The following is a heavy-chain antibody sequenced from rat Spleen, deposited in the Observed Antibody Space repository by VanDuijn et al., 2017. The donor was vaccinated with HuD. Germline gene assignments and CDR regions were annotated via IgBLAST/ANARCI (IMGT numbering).Heavy chain of an antibody. CDR1: GFTFSNYW. V-gene: IGHV5-27*01. Sequence: EVQLVESGGGLVQPGRSMKLSCAASGFTFSNYWMGWVRQAPTKGLEWVASITNSGGSTYYRDSVTGRFTISRDNAKSTLYLKRDSLRSEDTGTYYCTTVPYRDSYAHGGFDYWGQGVMVTVSS. CDR3: TTVPYRDSYAHGGFDY. D-gene: IGHD1-12*01. J-gene: IGHJ2*01. CDR2: ITNSGGST.